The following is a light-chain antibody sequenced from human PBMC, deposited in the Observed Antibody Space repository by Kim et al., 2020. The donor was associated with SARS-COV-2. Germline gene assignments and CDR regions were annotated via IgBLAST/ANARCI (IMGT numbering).Light chain of an antibody. J-gene: IGLJ2*01. CDR1: KLGDKY. V-gene: IGLV3-1*01. CDR3: QAWDSSNVV. Sequence: SYELTQPPSVSVSPGQTASITCSGDKLGDKYACWYQQKPGQSPELVIYQDSKRPSGIPERFSGSNSGNTATLTISGTQAMDEADYYCQAWDSSNVVFGGG. CDR2: QDS.